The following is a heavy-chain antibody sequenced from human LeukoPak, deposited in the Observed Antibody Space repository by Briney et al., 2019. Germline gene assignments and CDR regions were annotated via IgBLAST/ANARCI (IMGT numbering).Heavy chain of an antibody. V-gene: IGHV1-2*02. D-gene: IGHD3-3*01. Sequence: ASVKVSCKASGYTSTGYYMHWVRQAPGQGLEWMGWINPNSGGTNYAQKFQGRVTMTRDTSISTAYMELSRLRSDDTAVYYCARDHPYYDFWSGYLAPYYFDYWGQGTLVTVSS. CDR1: GYTSTGYY. CDR3: ARDHPYYDFWSGYLAPYYFDY. CDR2: INPNSGGT. J-gene: IGHJ4*02.